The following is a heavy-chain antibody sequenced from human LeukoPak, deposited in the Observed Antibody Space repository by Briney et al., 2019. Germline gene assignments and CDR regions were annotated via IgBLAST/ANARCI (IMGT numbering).Heavy chain of an antibody. CDR1: GFTFSIYA. V-gene: IGHV3-21*01. CDR2: ISASSSNI. CDR3: TRDSYCSSTTCYRGHFDS. Sequence: GGSLRLSCAGSGFTFSIYAMNWVRQAPGKGLEWLSSISASSSNIDYADSIKGRFTISRDNAKKSLYLHMNSLRAEDTAIYYCTRDSYCSSTTCYRGHFDSWGQGTLVTVSS. J-gene: IGHJ4*02. D-gene: IGHD2-2*01.